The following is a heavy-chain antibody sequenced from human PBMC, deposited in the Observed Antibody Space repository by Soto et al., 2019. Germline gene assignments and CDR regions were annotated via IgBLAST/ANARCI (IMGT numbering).Heavy chain of an antibody. CDR2: IIDSGAST. V-gene: IGHV3-23*01. J-gene: IGHJ6*02. CDR3: AKGRSYYYYYGVDV. Sequence: PGESLKISCAASGFTFSNYWMHWVRQAPGKGLEWVSDIIDSGASTYYADSVKGRFTISRDNSKSTLYLQMNSLRAEDTALYYCAKGRSYYYYYGVDVWGQGTTVTVSS. CDR1: GFTFSNYW.